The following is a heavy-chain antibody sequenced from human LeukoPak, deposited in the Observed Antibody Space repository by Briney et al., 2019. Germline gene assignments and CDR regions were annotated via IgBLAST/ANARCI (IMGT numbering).Heavy chain of an antibody. V-gene: IGHV3-30*18. CDR1: GFILGDYG. Sequence: GGSLRLSCAAFGFILGDYGMHWVRQAPGKGLEWVAVISYDGSKKIYADSVKGRFSISRDNSKNTLYLQMNSLRAEDTAVYYCAKETNYYDSQFDYWGQGTLVTVSS. D-gene: IGHD3-22*01. CDR3: AKETNYYDSQFDY. J-gene: IGHJ4*02. CDR2: ISYDGSKK.